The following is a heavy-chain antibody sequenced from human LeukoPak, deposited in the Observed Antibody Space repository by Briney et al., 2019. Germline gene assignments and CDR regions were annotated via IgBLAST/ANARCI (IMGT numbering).Heavy chain of an antibody. V-gene: IGHV4-38-2*02. CDR2: VHETGYA. D-gene: IGHD2-21*02. CDR1: GSSFRSGHY. CDR3: ARTVVTATIDGFQI. Sequence: SETLSLTCSVSGSSFRSGHYWGWIRQSSGEGLEWIGNVHETGYANYNPSLRSRVTISVDPSKSQFSLRLTSVTAADTAVYYCARTVVTATIDGFQIWGQGTMVTVSS. J-gene: IGHJ3*02.